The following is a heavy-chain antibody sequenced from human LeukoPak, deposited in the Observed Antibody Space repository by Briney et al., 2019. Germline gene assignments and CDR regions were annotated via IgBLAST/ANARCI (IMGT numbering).Heavy chain of an antibody. V-gene: IGHV3-33*01. CDR1: GFTFNTYG. Sequence: GGSLRLSCAASGFTFNTYGMNWVRQAPGKGLEWVAVIWYDGSIKYYAESVKGRFTVSRDNPENTLYLQMNSLRAEDTAMYYCARIGCTGNNCRPYAYYAMDVWGQGTTVTVPS. CDR3: ARIGCTGNNCRPYAYYAMDV. J-gene: IGHJ6*02. CDR2: IWYDGSIK. D-gene: IGHD1-20*01.